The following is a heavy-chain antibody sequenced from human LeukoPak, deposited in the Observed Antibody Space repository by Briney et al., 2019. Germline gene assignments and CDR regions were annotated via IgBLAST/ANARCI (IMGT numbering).Heavy chain of an antibody. Sequence: TGGSLRLSCAASGLTFSSYAMSWVRQAPGKGLEWLSAISGSGGSTYYADSVKGRFTISRDNSKNTLYLQMNSLRAEDTAVYYCAKDRAGGAGTRFDYWGQGTLVTVSS. CDR3: AKDRAGGAGTRFDY. J-gene: IGHJ4*02. D-gene: IGHD6-19*01. CDR2: ISGSGGST. CDR1: GLTFSSYA. V-gene: IGHV3-23*01.